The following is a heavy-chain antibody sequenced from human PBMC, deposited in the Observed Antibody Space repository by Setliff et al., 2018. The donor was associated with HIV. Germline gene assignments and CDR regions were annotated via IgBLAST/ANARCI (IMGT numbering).Heavy chain of an antibody. CDR3: ARVYCSGGACYSLNS. CDR2: IIPMFGTT. D-gene: IGHD2-15*01. V-gene: IGHV1-69*05. Sequence: SVKVSCKASGGSFSSYAISWVRQAPGQGLEWMGRIIPMFGTTNYAQKFQGRVTITRDISASTAYMELSSLGSEDTAVFYCARVYCSGGACYSLNSWGQGALVTVSS. J-gene: IGHJ4*02. CDR1: GGSFSSYA.